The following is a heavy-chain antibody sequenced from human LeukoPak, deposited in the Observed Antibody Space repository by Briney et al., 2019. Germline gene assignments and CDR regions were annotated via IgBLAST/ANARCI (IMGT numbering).Heavy chain of an antibody. J-gene: IGHJ4*02. V-gene: IGHV1-18*01. CDR3: ARDPESNTWLQADY. D-gene: IGHD5-24*01. CDR1: GYTFTSYG. Sequence: ASVKVSCKASGYTFTSYGISWVRQAPGQGLEWMGWISAYNGNTNYAQKLQGRVTMTTDTSTSTAYMKLRSLRSDDTAVYYCARDPESNTWLQADYWGQGTLVTVSS. CDR2: ISAYNGNT.